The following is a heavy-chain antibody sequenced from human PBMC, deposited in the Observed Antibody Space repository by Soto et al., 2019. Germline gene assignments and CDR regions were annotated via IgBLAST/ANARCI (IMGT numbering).Heavy chain of an antibody. CDR2: IYYSGST. J-gene: IGHJ4*02. Sequence: SETLSLTCTVSGGSISSYYWSWIRQPPGKGLEWIGYIYYSGSTNYNPSLKSRVTISVDTSKNQFSLKLSSVTAADTAVYYCAAEGYCSGGSYYYFDYWGQGTLVTVSS. CDR1: GGSISSYY. CDR3: AAEGYCSGGSYYYFDY. D-gene: IGHD2-15*01. V-gene: IGHV4-59*08.